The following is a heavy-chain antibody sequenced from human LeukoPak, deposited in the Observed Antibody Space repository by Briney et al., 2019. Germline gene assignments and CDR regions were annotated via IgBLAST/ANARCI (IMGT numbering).Heavy chain of an antibody. D-gene: IGHD5-18*01. CDR1: GFTFSSYS. J-gene: IGHJ4*02. V-gene: IGHV3-21*01. CDR2: ISSSSSYI. CDR3: ARDPISVTVGDY. Sequence: GGSLRLSCAASGFTFSSYSMNWVRQAPGKGLEWVSSISSSSSYIYYADSVKGRFTISRDNAKNSLYLQMNSLRAEDTAVYYCARDPISVTVGDYWGQGTLVTVSS.